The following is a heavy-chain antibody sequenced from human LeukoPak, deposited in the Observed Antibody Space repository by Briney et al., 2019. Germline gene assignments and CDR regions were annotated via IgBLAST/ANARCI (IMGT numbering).Heavy chain of an antibody. V-gene: IGHV2-5*02. CDR1: GFSLSTSGVG. Sequence: DSGPTLVNPTQTLTLTCTFSGFSLSTSGVGVAWIRQPPGKALEWLALIYWDDDKRYSPSLKSRITITKDTSENQVVLTMTNMDPVDTATYYCAHYDYGDSPTVDYFDYWGQGTLVTVSS. CDR2: IYWDDDK. CDR3: AHYDYGDSPTVDYFDY. J-gene: IGHJ4*02. D-gene: IGHD4-17*01.